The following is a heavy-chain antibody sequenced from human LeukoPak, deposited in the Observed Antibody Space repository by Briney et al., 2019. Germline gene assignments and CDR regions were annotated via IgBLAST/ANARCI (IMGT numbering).Heavy chain of an antibody. CDR1: GFTVSSNY. J-gene: IGHJ4*02. D-gene: IGHD1-1*01. CDR3: ARGAYNWFGSYYFDY. CDR2: IYSGGST. Sequence: GGSLRHSCAASGFTVSSNYMSWVRQAPGKGLEWVSVIYSGGSTYYADSVKGRFTISRDNSKNTLYLQMNSLRAEDTAVYYCARGAYNWFGSYYFDYWGQGTLVTVSS. V-gene: IGHV3-53*01.